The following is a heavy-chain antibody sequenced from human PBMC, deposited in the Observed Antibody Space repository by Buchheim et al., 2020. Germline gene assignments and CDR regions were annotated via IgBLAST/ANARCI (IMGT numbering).Heavy chain of an antibody. D-gene: IGHD3-22*01. J-gene: IGHJ4*02. Sequence: QVQLVESGGGVVQPGRSLRLSCAASGFTFSSYAMHWVRQAPGKGLEWVAVISYDGSNKYYADSVKGRFTISRDNSKNTLYLQMNSLRAEDTAVYYCASPPNYYDSSGYYDNWGQGTL. CDR1: GFTFSSYA. CDR3: ASPPNYYDSSGYYDN. V-gene: IGHV3-30-3*01. CDR2: ISYDGSNK.